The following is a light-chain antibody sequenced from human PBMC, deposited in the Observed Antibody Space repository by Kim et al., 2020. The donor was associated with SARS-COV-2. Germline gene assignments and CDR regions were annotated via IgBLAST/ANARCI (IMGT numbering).Light chain of an antibody. CDR1: SGSIASNY. V-gene: IGLV6-57*02. Sequence: GKTVTISCTGSSGSIASNYVQWYQQRPGSAPTTVIYEDNQRPSGVTDRFSGSIDSSSNSASLTISGLKTEDEADYYCQSYDSSNWVFGGGTKLTVL. CDR2: EDN. J-gene: IGLJ3*02. CDR3: QSYDSSNWV.